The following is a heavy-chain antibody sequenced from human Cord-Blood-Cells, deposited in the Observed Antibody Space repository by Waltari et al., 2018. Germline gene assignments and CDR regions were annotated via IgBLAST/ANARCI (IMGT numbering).Heavy chain of an antibody. CDR1: GYSISSGYY. J-gene: IGHJ5*02. CDR3: ARDLVGGYCSSTSCSEGP. CDR2: IYHSGST. V-gene: IGHV4-38-2*02. D-gene: IGHD2-2*01. Sequence: QVQLQESGPGLVKPSETLSLTCTVSGYSISSGYYWGWIRQPPGQGLEWIGSIYHSGSTYYNPSLKSRVTISVDTSKNQFSLKLSSVTAADTAVYYCARDLVGGYCSSTSCSEGPWGQGTLVTVSS.